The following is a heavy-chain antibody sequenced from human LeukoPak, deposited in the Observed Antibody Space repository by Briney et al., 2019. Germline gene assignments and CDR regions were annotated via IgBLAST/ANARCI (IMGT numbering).Heavy chain of an antibody. CDR1: GFTFSSSN. V-gene: IGHV3-53*01. D-gene: IGHD6-6*01. Sequence: GGSLRLSCAASGFTFSSSNMNWVRQAPGKGLEWISVIYSGGSTHYADSVKGRFTISRDNSKNTVFLQMNTLRAEDTAVYYCAKEEQQFDYFDYWGQGTLVTVSS. J-gene: IGHJ4*02. CDR2: IYSGGST. CDR3: AKEEQQFDYFDY.